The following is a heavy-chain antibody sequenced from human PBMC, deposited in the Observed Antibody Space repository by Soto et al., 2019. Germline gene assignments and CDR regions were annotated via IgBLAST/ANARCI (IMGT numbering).Heavy chain of an antibody. Sequence: EVQLLESGGGLVQPGGSLRLSCAASGFTFSSYAMSWVRQAPGKGLEWVSAISGSGGSTYYADSVKGRFTISRDNSKNTLYLQMNSLRAEDTAVYYCAKDYCSTSCLHYYYYGMDVWCQWTTVTVSS. CDR3: AKDYCSTSCLHYYYYGMDV. D-gene: IGHD2-2*01. J-gene: IGHJ6*02. CDR2: ISGSGGST. V-gene: IGHV3-23*01. CDR1: GFTFSSYA.